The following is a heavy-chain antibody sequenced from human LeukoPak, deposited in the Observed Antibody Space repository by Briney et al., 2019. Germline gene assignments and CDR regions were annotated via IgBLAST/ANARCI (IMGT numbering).Heavy chain of an antibody. D-gene: IGHD1-26*01. CDR3: ARERGELYYYYYMDV. V-gene: IGHV4-4*07. CDR1: GGSISSYY. Sequence: SETLSLTCTVSGGSISSYYWSWIRQPPGKGLEWIGRIYTSGSTNYNPSLKSRVTMSVDTSKNQFSLKLSSVTAADTAVYYCARERGELYYYYYMDVWGKGTTVTVSS. CDR2: IYTSGST. J-gene: IGHJ6*03.